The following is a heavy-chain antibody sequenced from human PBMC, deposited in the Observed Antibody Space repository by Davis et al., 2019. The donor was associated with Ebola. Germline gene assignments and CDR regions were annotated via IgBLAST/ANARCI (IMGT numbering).Heavy chain of an antibody. Sequence: AASVKVSCKASGYTFTSYGISWVRQAPGQGLEWMGWISAYNGNTNYAQKLHGRVTTTTATSTSTADMELRSLGSDDTAVYYCARSITMVRGVSWFDPWGQGTLVTVSS. CDR3: ARSITMVRGVSWFDP. V-gene: IGHV1-18*01. CDR1: GYTFTSYG. D-gene: IGHD3-10*01. J-gene: IGHJ5*02. CDR2: ISAYNGNT.